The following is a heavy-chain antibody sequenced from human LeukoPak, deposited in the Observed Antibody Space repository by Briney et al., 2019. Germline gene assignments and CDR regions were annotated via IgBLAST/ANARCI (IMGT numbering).Heavy chain of an antibody. CDR1: GFTFSSYW. D-gene: IGHD3-3*01. CDR2: INHSGST. J-gene: IGHJ4*02. Sequence: GSLRLSCAASGFTFSSYWMHWIRQPPGKGLEWIGEINHSGSTNYNPSLESRVTISVDTSKNHFSLKLSSVTAADTAVYYCASGQYYDLWSGYYVDWGQGTLVTVSA. V-gene: IGHV4-34*01. CDR3: ASGQYYDLWSGYYVD.